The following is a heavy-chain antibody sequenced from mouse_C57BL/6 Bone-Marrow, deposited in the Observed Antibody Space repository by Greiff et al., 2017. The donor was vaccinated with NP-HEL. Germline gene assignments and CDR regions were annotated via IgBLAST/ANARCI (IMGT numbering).Heavy chain of an antibody. Sequence: LPLVESGRALPPPFFSLPLSFSSSFFTFLISFISFFLHTPYKRLEWVATISSGGSYTYYPDSVKGRFTISRDNAKNTLYLQMSSLKSEDTAMYYCARQGYYGSYGWGQGTLVTVSA. J-gene: IGHJ3*01. CDR3: ARQGYYGSYG. D-gene: IGHD1-1*01. CDR1: FFTFLISF. V-gene: IGHV5-6*01. CDR2: ISSGGSYT.